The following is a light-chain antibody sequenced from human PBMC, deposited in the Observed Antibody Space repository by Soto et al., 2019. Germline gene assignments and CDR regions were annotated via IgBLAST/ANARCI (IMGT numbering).Light chain of an antibody. CDR2: DAS. CDR3: QQYANLPLT. V-gene: IGKV1-33*01. J-gene: IGKJ3*01. Sequence: DIQMTQSPSSLSASVGDRVTITCQASDDISNYLNWYQQKPGKAPKVLISDASDLESGVPSRCSGGGSGTEFTFTISSLQAEDIATYYYQQYANLPLTFGPGTKVDIK. CDR1: DDISNY.